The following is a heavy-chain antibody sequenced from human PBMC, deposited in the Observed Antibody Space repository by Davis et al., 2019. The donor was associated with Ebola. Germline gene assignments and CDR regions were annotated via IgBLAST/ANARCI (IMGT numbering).Heavy chain of an antibody. D-gene: IGHD6-13*01. CDR3: ARDPGIAVAGSYYFEY. CDR2: ISSSSSYI. V-gene: IGHV3-21*01. Sequence: GGSLRLSCAASGFTFSSYSMNWVRQAPGKGLEWVSSISSSSSYIYYADSVKGRFHISRDNAKNSLYLQINSLRAEDTAVYYCARDPGIAVAGSYYFEYWGQGTLVTVSS. CDR1: GFTFSSYS. J-gene: IGHJ4*02.